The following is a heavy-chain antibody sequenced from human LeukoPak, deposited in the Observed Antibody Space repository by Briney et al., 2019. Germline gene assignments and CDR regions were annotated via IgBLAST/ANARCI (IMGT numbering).Heavy chain of an antibody. D-gene: IGHD3-10*01. CDR1: GFDFSTYW. CDR2: IKQDGLER. J-gene: IGHJ4*02. CDR3: ARRRIMVRGIDFDC. V-gene: IGHV3-7*01. Sequence: GGSLRLSCAASGFDFSTYWMSWVRQAPGKGLEWVATIKQDGLERYYVDSVKGRFTISRDNARNSLYLQMNSLRVEDTAVYYCARRRIMVRGIDFDCWGQGTLVTASS.